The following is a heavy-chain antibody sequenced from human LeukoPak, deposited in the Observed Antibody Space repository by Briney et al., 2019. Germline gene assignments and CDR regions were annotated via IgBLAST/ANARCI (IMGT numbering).Heavy chain of an antibody. CDR3: ASQGARPDWGWFDP. CDR1: GYSISSGYY. V-gene: IGHV4-38-2*02. CDR2: IYHSGST. J-gene: IGHJ5*02. D-gene: IGHD6-6*01. Sequence: SETLSLTCTVSGYSISSGYYWGWIRQPPGKGLEWIGSIYHSGSTYYNPSLKSRATISVDTSKNQFSLKLSSVTAADTAVYYCASQGARPDWGWFDPWGQGTLVTVSS.